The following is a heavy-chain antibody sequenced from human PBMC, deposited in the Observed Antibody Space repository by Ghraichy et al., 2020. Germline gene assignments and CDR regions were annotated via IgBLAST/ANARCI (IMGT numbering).Heavy chain of an antibody. CDR1: GGSFSGYY. CDR3: ASAGGGVLRYFDWTDYYYGMDV. Sequence: NLSLTCAVYGGSFSGYYWSWIRQPPGKGLEWIGEINHSGSTNYNPSLKSRVTISVDTSKNQFSLKLSSVTAADTAVYYCASAGGGVLRYFDWTDYYYGMDVWGQGTTVTVSS. D-gene: IGHD3-9*01. CDR2: INHSGST. J-gene: IGHJ6*02. V-gene: IGHV4-34*01.